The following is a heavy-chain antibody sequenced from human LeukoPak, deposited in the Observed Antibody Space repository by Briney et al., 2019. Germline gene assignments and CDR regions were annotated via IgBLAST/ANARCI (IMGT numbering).Heavy chain of an antibody. V-gene: IGHV3-30*04. J-gene: IGHJ4*02. CDR1: GFTFSSFA. CDR3: ARDLFTLDY. D-gene: IGHD3-10*02. CDR2: ISYDGRNK. Sequence: PGGSLRLSCAASGFTFSSFAMHWVRQAPGKGLEWVAVISYDGRNKYYADSVEGRFTISRDNSKNTLYLQMNSLRAEDTAVYYCARDLFTLDYWGQGTLVTVSS.